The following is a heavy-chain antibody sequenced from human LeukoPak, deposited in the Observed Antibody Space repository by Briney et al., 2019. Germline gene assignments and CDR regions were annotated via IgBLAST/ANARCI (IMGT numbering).Heavy chain of an antibody. CDR2: IYHSGST. Sequence: PSETLSLTCTVSGYSISSGSYWGWIRQPPGKGLEWIASIYHSGSTYYNPSLKSRVTISVDTSKNQFSLKLSSVTAADTAVYYCARVLSSGSYYFDPWGQGTLVTVSS. D-gene: IGHD3-10*01. V-gene: IGHV4-38-2*02. J-gene: IGHJ5*02. CDR3: ARVLSSGSYYFDP. CDR1: GYSISSGSY.